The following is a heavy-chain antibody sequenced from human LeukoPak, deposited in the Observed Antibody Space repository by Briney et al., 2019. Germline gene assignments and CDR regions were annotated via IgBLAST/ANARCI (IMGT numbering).Heavy chain of an antibody. CDR3: AKFRGGSGDSSWFDP. V-gene: IGHV3-74*01. CDR1: GFTFSSYW. D-gene: IGHD3-10*01. Sequence: SGGSLRLSCAASGFTFSSYWMHWVRQAPGKGLVWVSRINSDGSSTSYADSVKGRFTISRDNSQNTVYLQMNSLRAEDTAVYYCAKFRGGSGDSSWFDPWGQGTLVTVSS. CDR2: INSDGSST. J-gene: IGHJ5*02.